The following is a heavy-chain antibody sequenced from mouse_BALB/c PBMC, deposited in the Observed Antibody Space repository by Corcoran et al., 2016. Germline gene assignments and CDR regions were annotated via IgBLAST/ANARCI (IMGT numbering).Heavy chain of an antibody. Sequence: EVQLQQSGAELVKPGASVKLSCTASGFNIKDTYMHWVKQRPEQGLEWIGRIDPANGNTKYDPKFQGKATITADTSSNTAYLQLSSLTSEDTAVYCCARDYRYEDYYAMDYWGQGTSVTVSS. J-gene: IGHJ4*01. CDR1: GFNIKDTY. CDR2: IDPANGNT. CDR3: ARDYRYEDYYAMDY. V-gene: IGHV14-3*02. D-gene: IGHD2-14*01.